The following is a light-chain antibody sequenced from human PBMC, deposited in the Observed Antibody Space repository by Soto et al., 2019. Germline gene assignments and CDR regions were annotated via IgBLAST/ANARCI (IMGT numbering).Light chain of an antibody. CDR3: QQYNSYHT. V-gene: IGKV1-5*03. Sequence: IQMTQSPSTLSASVGERVTITCRASQSISSWLAWYQQKPGKAPKLLIYKASSLESGVPSRFSGSGSGTEFTLTISSLQPDDFATYYCQQYNSYHTFGQGTKVEIX. J-gene: IGKJ2*01. CDR2: KAS. CDR1: QSISSW.